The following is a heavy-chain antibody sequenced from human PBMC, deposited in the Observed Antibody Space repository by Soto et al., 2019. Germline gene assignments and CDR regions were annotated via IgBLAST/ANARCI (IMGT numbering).Heavy chain of an antibody. Sequence: EVQLLESGGGLVQPGGSLRLSCAASGFTFSSYAMSWVRQAPGKGLEWVSAISGSGGSTYYADSVKGRFTISRDNSKNTLYLQMNSLRAEDTAVYYCAKDITMVRGILNAFDIWGQGTMVTVSS. D-gene: IGHD3-10*01. CDR3: AKDITMVRGILNAFDI. J-gene: IGHJ3*02. CDR1: GFTFSSYA. CDR2: ISGSGGST. V-gene: IGHV3-23*01.